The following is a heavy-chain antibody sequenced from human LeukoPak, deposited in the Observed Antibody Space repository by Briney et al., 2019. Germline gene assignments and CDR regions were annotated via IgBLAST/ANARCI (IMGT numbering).Heavy chain of an antibody. J-gene: IGHJ4*02. Sequence: SETLSLTCAVYGGSFSGYYWGWIRQPPGKGLEWIGEINHSGSISYNPSLKSRVTISLDTSKNQFSLKLSSVTAADTAVYYCAGGDYHGSESYANYWGQGTLVTASS. CDR3: AGGDYHGSESYANY. CDR1: GGSFSGYY. V-gene: IGHV4-34*01. D-gene: IGHD3-10*01. CDR2: INHSGSI.